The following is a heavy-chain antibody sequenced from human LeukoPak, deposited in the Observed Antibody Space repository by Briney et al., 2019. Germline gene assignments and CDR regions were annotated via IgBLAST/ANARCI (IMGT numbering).Heavy chain of an antibody. Sequence: GESLKISCKGSGYSFTSYWIGWVRQMPGKGLEWMGIIYPGDSDTRYSPSFQGQVTISADKSIRTAYLQWSSLKASDTAIYYCARRRISGMNQNDAFDIWGQGTMVTVSS. CDR1: GYSFTSYW. V-gene: IGHV5-51*01. D-gene: IGHD1-26*01. CDR2: IYPGDSDT. J-gene: IGHJ3*02. CDR3: ARRRISGMNQNDAFDI.